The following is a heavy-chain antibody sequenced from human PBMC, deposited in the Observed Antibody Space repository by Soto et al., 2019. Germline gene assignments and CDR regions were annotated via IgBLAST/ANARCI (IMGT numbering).Heavy chain of an antibody. CDR3: AKDNTLYYDFWSGYYSYYYYYGMDV. V-gene: IGHV3-30*18. D-gene: IGHD3-3*01. J-gene: IGHJ6*02. Sequence: GGSLRLSCAASGFTFSSYGMHWVRQAPGKGLEWVAVISYDGSNKYYADSVKGRFTISRDNSKNTLYRQMNSLRAEDTVVYYCAKDNTLYYDFWSGYYSYYYYYGMDVWGQGTTVTVSS. CDR2: ISYDGSNK. CDR1: GFTFSSYG.